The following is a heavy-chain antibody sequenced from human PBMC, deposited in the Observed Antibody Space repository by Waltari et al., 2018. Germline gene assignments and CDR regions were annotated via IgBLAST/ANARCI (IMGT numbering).Heavy chain of an antibody. V-gene: IGHV4-59*08. CDR1: GGSISNYY. J-gene: IGHJ5*02. Sequence: QVQLQESGPGLVKPSETLSLTCTVSGGSISNYYWIWIRQSPRKGLEWIGYIYYTGRTSYNPSLKSRVTISLDTSKNQISLKLMSVTAADTAMYYCARHEASPLDPWGQGTLVTVSS. CDR3: ARHEASPLDP. CDR2: IYYTGRT.